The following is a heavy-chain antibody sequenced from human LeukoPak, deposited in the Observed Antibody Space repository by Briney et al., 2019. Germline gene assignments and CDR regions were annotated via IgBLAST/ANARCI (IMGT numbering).Heavy chain of an antibody. Sequence: PSETLSLTCSVSGVSISSGSNYWGWIRRPPGKTLEWIGSIYSSGSTHYNPSLKSRDIILIDTAKNHFSLNLSSVTAADTAVYYCARSDGYGLVGIWGQGTMVTVSS. J-gene: IGHJ3*02. CDR1: GVSISSGSNY. CDR3: ARSDGYGLVGI. D-gene: IGHD3-10*01. V-gene: IGHV4-39*07. CDR2: IYSSGST.